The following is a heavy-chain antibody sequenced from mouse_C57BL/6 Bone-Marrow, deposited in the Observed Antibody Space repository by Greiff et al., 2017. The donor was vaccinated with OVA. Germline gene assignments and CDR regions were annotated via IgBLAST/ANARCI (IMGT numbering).Heavy chain of an antibody. J-gene: IGHJ4*01. CDR2: IDPNSGGT. V-gene: IGHV1-72*01. D-gene: IGHD1-1*01. CDR3: ARAGVITTVVAAPMDY. CDR1: GYTFTSYW. Sequence: QVQLQQSGAELVKPGASVKLSCKASGYTFTSYWMHWVKQRPGRGLEWIGRIDPNSGGTKYNEKFKSKATLTVDKPSSTAYMQLSSLTSEDSAVYYCARAGVITTVVAAPMDYWGQGTSVTVSA.